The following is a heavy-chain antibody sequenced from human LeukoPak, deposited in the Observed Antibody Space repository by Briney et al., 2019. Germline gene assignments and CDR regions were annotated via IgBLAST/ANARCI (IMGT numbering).Heavy chain of an antibody. J-gene: IGHJ6*03. D-gene: IGHD4-17*01. CDR2: IFPGDSDT. V-gene: IGHV5-51*01. CDR3: ARSDYGADYYMDV. Sequence: GESLKISCKGSGYSFASYWVGWVRQMPGKGLEWMGIIFPGDSDTRYSPSFQGQVTISADKSISTAYLQWSSLKASDTAMYYCARSDYGADYYMDVWGKGTTVTVSS. CDR1: GYSFASYW.